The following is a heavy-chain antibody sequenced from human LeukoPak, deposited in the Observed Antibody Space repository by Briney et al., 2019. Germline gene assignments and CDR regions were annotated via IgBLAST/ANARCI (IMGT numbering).Heavy chain of an antibody. CDR1: GFTFSSYA. CDR2: ISGSGGST. J-gene: IGHJ4*02. CDR3: AKEGVTRGYSYGFPTNFDY. V-gene: IGHV3-23*01. Sequence: GGPLRLSCAASGFTFSSYAMSWVRQAPGKGLEWVSVISGSGGSTYYADSVKGRFTISRDNSKNTLYLQMNSLRAGDTAVYYCAKEGVTRGYSYGFPTNFDYWGQGTLVTVSS. D-gene: IGHD5-18*01.